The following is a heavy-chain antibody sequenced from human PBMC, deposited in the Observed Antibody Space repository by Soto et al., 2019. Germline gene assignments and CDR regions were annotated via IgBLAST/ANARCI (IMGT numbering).Heavy chain of an antibody. Sequence: QVQLVQSGAEVKKPGSSVKVSCKASGGTFSSYAISWVRQAPGQGLERMGGIIPIFGTANYAQKFQGRVTITADESTSTAYMELSSLRSEDTAVYYCARGVVVPAATWGAFDIWGQGTMVTVSS. J-gene: IGHJ3*02. V-gene: IGHV1-69*01. CDR1: GGTFSSYA. D-gene: IGHD2-2*01. CDR2: IIPIFGTA. CDR3: ARGVVVPAATWGAFDI.